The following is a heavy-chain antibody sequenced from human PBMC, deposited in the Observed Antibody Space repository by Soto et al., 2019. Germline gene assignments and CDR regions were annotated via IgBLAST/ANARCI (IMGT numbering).Heavy chain of an antibody. J-gene: IGHJ6*02. CDR2: ISGSGGST. V-gene: IGHV3-23*01. CDR3: ANVGGWSAAGYYGMDV. Sequence: GGSLRLSCAASGVTFSSYAMSWVRQAPGKGLEWVSAISGSGGSTYYADSVKGRFTISRDNSKNTLYLQMNSLRADDTAVYFCANVGGWSAAGYYGMDVWGQGTTVTVSS. CDR1: GVTFSSYA. D-gene: IGHD6-19*01.